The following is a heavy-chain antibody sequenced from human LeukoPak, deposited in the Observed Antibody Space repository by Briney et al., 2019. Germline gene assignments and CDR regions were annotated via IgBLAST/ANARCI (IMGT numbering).Heavy chain of an antibody. CDR3: ARPGYSHYAMDV. J-gene: IGHJ6*02. D-gene: IGHD1-1*01. V-gene: IGHV5-51*01. Sequence: GESPKISCKASGYSFTTNWIGWVRQMPGKGLEWMGIIFPADSDTRYSPSFQGQVTISADKSITTAYLQWSSLKASDTAMYYCARPGYSHYAMDVWGQGTTVTVSS. CDR2: IFPADSDT. CDR1: GYSFTTNW.